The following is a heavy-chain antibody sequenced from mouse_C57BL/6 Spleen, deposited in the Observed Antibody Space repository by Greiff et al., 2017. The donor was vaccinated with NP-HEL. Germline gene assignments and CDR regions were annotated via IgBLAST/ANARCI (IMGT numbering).Heavy chain of an antibody. CDR1: GFSLTSYG. V-gene: IGHV2-2*01. Sequence: QVHVKQSGPGLVQPSQSLSITCTVSGFSLTSYGVHWVRQSPGKGLEWLGVIWSGGSTDYNAAFISRLSISKDNSKSQVFFKMNSLQADDTAIYYCAKGDDYDDVFAYWGQGTLVTVSA. CDR3: AKGDDYDDVFAY. J-gene: IGHJ3*01. D-gene: IGHD2-4*01. CDR2: IWSGGST.